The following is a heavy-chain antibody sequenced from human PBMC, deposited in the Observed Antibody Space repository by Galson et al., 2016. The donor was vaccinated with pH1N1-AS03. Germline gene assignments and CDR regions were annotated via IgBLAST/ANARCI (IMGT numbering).Heavy chain of an antibody. D-gene: IGHD2-21*01. CDR1: GYTFTGHY. CDR2: INPNSGGT. J-gene: IGHJ1*01. Sequence: SVKVSCKASGYTFTGHYIHWVRQAPGQGLEWMGWINPNSGGTNYAQKFQGWLTMTRDTSISTAYMELGRLRSDDTAIYYCARESPKTYCGADCYVGYFQHWGQGSLVTV. CDR3: ARESPKTYCGADCYVGYFQH. V-gene: IGHV1-2*04.